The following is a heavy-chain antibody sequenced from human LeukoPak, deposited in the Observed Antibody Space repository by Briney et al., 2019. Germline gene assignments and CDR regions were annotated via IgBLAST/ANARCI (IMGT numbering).Heavy chain of an antibody. V-gene: IGHV3-48*03. J-gene: IGHJ4*02. CDR3: SSSTAIGY. CDR1: GFTFSNYE. Sequence: GGSLRLSCAASGFTFSNYEMNWVRQAPGKGLEWVSYIGSSGRTIYYADSVKGRFTISRDNAKNSLYLQMSSLRTEDTAVYYCSSSTAIGYWGQGTLVTVSS. CDR2: IGSSGRTI.